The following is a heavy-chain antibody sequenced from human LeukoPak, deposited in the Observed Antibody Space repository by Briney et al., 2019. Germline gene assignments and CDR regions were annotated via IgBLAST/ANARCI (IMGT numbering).Heavy chain of an antibody. CDR3: ARATAAFDY. CDR1: GFTFSSYS. D-gene: IGHD6-25*01. CDR2: ISSSSSYI. J-gene: IGHJ4*02. V-gene: IGHV3-21*01. Sequence: GGSLRLSCAASGFTFSSYSMNWVRQAPGKGLEWVSSISSSSSYICYADSVKGRFTISRDNAKNSLYLQMDSLRAEDTAVYYCARATAAFDYWGQGTLVAVSS.